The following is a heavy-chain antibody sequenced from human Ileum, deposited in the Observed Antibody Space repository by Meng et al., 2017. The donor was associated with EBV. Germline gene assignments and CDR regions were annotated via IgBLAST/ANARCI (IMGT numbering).Heavy chain of an antibody. CDR1: GGSNSCGGHC. D-gene: IGHD4-23*01. CDR2: IEHSGSN. CDR3: ARAHPVVYFFDY. J-gene: IGHJ4*02. Sequence: QLQECGSVLVQPSSTLSRTCAVCGGSNSCGGHCWSWIPRTPGKGLEWIGDIEHSGSNYYNPSLKSRVTISVDRSRNQFSLKLSSVTAADTAVYYCARAHPVVYFFDYWGQGTLVTVSS. V-gene: IGHV4-30-2*01.